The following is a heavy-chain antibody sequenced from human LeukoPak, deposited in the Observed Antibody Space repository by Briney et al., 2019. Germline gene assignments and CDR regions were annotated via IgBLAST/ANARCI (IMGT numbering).Heavy chain of an antibody. D-gene: IGHD6-19*01. CDR1: GYTFTIYG. V-gene: IGHV1-18*01. CDR3: ATIAVGLPGDY. J-gene: IGHJ4*02. Sequence: ASVKVSCKASGYTFTIYGISWVRQAPGQGLEWMGWISAYNGNTNYAQKLQGRVTMTTDTSTSTAYMELRGLRSDDTAVYYCATIAVGLPGDYWGQGTLVTVSS. CDR2: ISAYNGNT.